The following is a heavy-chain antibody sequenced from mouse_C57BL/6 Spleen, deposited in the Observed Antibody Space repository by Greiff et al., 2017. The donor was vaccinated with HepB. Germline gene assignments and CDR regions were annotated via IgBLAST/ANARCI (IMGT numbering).Heavy chain of an antibody. V-gene: IGHV1-50*01. D-gene: IGHD1-1*01. Sequence: QVQLQQPGAELVKPGASVKLSCKASGYTFTSYWMQWVKQRPGQGLEWIGEIDPSDSYTNYNQKFKGKATLTVDTSSSTAYMQLSSLTSEDSAVYYCARHDYGSSYDFDYWGQGTTLTVSS. CDR2: IDPSDSYT. J-gene: IGHJ2*01. CDR3: ARHDYGSSYDFDY. CDR1: GYTFTSYW.